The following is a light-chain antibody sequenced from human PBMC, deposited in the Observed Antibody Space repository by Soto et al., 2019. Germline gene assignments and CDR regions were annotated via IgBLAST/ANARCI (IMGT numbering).Light chain of an antibody. CDR3: QQYGSSPRT. J-gene: IGKJ1*01. CDR1: QSVSSSY. CDR2: TAS. Sequence: ENVLTQSPGTLSLSPGERATLSCRASQSVSSSYLAWYQQKPGQAPRLLIYTASNRATGIPDRFSGSGSGTDFTLTISRLEPEDFAVYYCQQYGSSPRTFGQGTKVDIK. V-gene: IGKV3-20*01.